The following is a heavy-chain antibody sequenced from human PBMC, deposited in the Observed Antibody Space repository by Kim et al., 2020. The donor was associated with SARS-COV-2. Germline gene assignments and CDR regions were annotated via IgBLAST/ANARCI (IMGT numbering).Heavy chain of an antibody. CDR2: FDPEDGKT. D-gene: IGHD3-10*01. J-gene: IGHJ4*02. CDR1: GYTLSELS. V-gene: IGHV1-24*01. CDR3: ATYASGSRWFDF. Sequence: ASVKVSCKVPGYTLSELSMHWVRQARGKGLEWMGGFDPEDGKTNYALEFRGRVTMTEGTATDTGYMELSSLSSEDTAVYYCATYASGSRWFDFLGQGTLV.